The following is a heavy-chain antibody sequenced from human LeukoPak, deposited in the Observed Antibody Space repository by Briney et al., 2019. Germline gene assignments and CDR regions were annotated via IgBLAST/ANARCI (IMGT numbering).Heavy chain of an antibody. J-gene: IGHJ4*02. CDR1: GYTFTSYA. V-gene: IGHV1-3*01. Sequence: GASVKVSCKASGYTFTSYAMHWVRQAPGQGLEWMGWISGANGNTNYAQKVQDRVTMTTDTSTSTAYMELRSLRSDDTAVYYCARDRTVVTPAVGYWGQGTLVTVSS. D-gene: IGHD4-23*01. CDR3: ARDRTVVTPAVGY. CDR2: ISGANGNT.